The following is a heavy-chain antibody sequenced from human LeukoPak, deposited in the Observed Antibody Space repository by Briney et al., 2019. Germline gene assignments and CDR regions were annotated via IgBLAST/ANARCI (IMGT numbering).Heavy chain of an antibody. V-gene: IGHV3-7*05. CDR3: ARNYGGNSGH. Sequence: GGSLRLSCAASGFSFSSYAMSWVRQAPGKGLEWVANINLDGTDKRYVDSVKGRFTISRDNAKNSLYLQMNSLRAEDTAVYYCARNYGGNSGHWGQGTLVTVSS. CDR2: INLDGTDK. D-gene: IGHD4-23*01. CDR1: GFSFSSYA. J-gene: IGHJ4*02.